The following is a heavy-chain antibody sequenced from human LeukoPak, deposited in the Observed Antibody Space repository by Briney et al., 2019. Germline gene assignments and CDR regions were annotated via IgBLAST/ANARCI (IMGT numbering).Heavy chain of an antibody. CDR2: IYSGGST. Sequence: GGSLRLSCAASGFTVSSNYTSWVRQAPGKGLEWVSVIYSGGSTYYADSVKGRFAISRDNSKNTLYLQMNSLRAEDTAAYYCARVSPVAGSSSIDYWGQGTLVTVSS. V-gene: IGHV3-53*01. J-gene: IGHJ4*02. CDR3: ARVSPVAGSSSIDY. CDR1: GFTVSSNY. D-gene: IGHD6-19*01.